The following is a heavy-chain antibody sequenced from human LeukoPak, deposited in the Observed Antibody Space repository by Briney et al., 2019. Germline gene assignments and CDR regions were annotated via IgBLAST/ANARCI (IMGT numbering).Heavy chain of an antibody. Sequence: SVKVSCKASGGTFSSYAISWVRQAPGQGLEWMGGINPISGTANYAQKFQGRVTITADESTSTAYMELSSLRSEDTAVYYCARVPYSSSSRSDYWGQGTLVTVSS. D-gene: IGHD6-6*01. J-gene: IGHJ4*02. CDR1: GGTFSSYA. CDR3: ARVPYSSSSRSDY. V-gene: IGHV1-69*01. CDR2: INPISGTA.